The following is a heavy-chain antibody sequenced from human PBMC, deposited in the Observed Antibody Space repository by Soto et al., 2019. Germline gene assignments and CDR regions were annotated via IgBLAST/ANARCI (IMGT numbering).Heavy chain of an antibody. D-gene: IGHD3-10*01. Sequence: VASVKVSCKASGYTFTGYYMHWVRQAPGQGLEWMGWINPNSGGTNYAQKFQGRVTMTRDTSISAPYMELSRLRSDDKAVYYCARGRRYYYGSGSYYYPDDYWGQGTLVTVSS. CDR1: GYTFTGYY. V-gene: IGHV1-2*02. CDR3: ARGRRYYYGSGSYYYPDDY. CDR2: INPNSGGT. J-gene: IGHJ4*02.